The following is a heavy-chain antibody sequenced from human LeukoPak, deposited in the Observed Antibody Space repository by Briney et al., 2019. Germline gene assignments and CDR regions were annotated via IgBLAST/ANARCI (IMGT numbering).Heavy chain of an antibody. V-gene: IGHV3-30-3*01. D-gene: IGHD3-22*01. CDR2: ISYDGSNK. J-gene: IGHJ4*02. CDR1: GFTFSSYA. Sequence: GGSLRLSCAASGFTFSSYAMHWVRQAPGKGLEWEAVISYDGSNKYYADSVKGRFTISRDNSKNTLYLQMNSLRAEDTAVYYCARDSDYYDSSGYFDYWGQGTLVTVSS. CDR3: ARDSDYYDSSGYFDY.